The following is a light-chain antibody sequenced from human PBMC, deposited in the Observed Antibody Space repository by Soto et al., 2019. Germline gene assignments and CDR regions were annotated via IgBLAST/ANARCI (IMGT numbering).Light chain of an antibody. Sequence: DIQMTQSPSSVSASVGDRVTISCRATQGISGWLAWYQQKPGKAPKLLIYGVSSLQSGVPSRFSGSGSRTDFTLTISSLHPEDFATYYCQQANSFPTFGQGTKLEIK. CDR3: QQANSFPT. CDR2: GVS. J-gene: IGKJ2*01. CDR1: QGISGW. V-gene: IGKV1-12*01.